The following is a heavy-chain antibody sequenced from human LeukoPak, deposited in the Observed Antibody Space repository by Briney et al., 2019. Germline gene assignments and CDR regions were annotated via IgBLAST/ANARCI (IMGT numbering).Heavy chain of an antibody. CDR3: ARDGCHHDSSGYCPFDC. CDR1: GFTFSSYS. V-gene: IGHV3-48*04. J-gene: IGHJ4*02. Sequence: GGSLRLSCAASGFTFSSYSMNWVRQAPGKGLEWVSYISSSSSTIYYADSVKGRFTISRDNAKNSLYLQMNSLRAEDTAVYYCARDGCHHDSSGYCPFDCWGQGTLITVSS. D-gene: IGHD3-22*01. CDR2: ISSSSSTI.